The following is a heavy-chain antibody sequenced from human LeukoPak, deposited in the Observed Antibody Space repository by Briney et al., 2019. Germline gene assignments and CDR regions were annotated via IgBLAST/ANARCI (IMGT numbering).Heavy chain of an antibody. J-gene: IGHJ4*02. V-gene: IGHV1-2*02. D-gene: IGHD3-22*01. CDR1: GYTFTGYY. Sequence: ASVKVSCKASGYTFTGYYMHWVRQAPGQGLEWKGWINPHSGDTIYAQKFQGRVTMTRDTSISTAYMELSRLRSDDTAVFYCARVWLSPYFFDYWGQGTLVTVSS. CDR2: INPHSGDT. CDR3: ARVWLSPYFFDY.